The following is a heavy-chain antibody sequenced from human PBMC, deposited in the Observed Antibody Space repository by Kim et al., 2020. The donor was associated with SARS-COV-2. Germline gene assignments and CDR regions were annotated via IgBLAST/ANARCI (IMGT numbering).Heavy chain of an antibody. D-gene: IGHD3-10*01. Sequence: SETLSLTCTVSGGSIISSSYYWGWIRQPPGKGLEWIGSIYYSGSTYYNPSLKSRVTISVDTSKNQFSLKLSSVTAADTAVYYCARHSGSGDFDYWGQGTLVTVSS. CDR3: ARHSGSGDFDY. J-gene: IGHJ4*02. CDR2: IYYSGST. V-gene: IGHV4-39*01. CDR1: GGSIISSSYY.